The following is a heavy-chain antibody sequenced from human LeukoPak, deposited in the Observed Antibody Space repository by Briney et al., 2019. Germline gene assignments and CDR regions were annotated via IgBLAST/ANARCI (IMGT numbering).Heavy chain of an antibody. J-gene: IGHJ3*02. CDR1: GFTFDDYA. Sequence: GGSLRLSCAASGFTFDDYAMHWVRQAPGKGLEWVSGISRNSGSIGYADSVKGRFTISRDNAKNSLYLQMNSLRAEDTALYYCAKVHSSGHAFDIWGQGTMVTVSS. V-gene: IGHV3-9*01. CDR2: ISRNSGSI. D-gene: IGHD6-19*01. CDR3: AKVHSSGHAFDI.